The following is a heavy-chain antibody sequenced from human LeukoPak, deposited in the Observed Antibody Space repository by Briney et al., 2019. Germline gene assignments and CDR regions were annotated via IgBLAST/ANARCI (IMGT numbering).Heavy chain of an antibody. CDR1: GFTFRTSG. Sequence: GGSLRLSCAASGFTFRTSGIHWVRQAPGKGLEWVTFIWHDGSNQNYADSVKGRFTVSRDQSKNTLYLQMNSLRVEDTAVYYCARDRGWDTSTWYVDYWGQGTLVTVSS. V-gene: IGHV3-33*01. D-gene: IGHD6-13*01. CDR3: ARDRGWDTSTWYVDY. J-gene: IGHJ4*02. CDR2: IWHDGSNQ.